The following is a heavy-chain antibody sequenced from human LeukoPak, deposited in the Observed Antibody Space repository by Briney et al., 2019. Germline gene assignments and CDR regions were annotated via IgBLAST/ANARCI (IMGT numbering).Heavy chain of an antibody. V-gene: IGHV3-9*01. Sequence: PGGSLRLSCAASGFTFDDYAMRWVRQAPGKGLEWVSGISWNSGSIGYADSVKGRFTISRDNAKNSLYLQMNSLRAEDTALYYCAKLAAAGPFDYWGQGTLVTVSS. CDR1: GFTFDDYA. CDR2: ISWNSGSI. CDR3: AKLAAAGPFDY. J-gene: IGHJ4*02. D-gene: IGHD6-13*01.